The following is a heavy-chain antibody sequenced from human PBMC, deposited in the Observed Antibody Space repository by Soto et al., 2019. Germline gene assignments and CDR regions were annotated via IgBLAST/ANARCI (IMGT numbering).Heavy chain of an antibody. V-gene: IGHV1-18*01. Sequence: QVQLVQSGPEVKKPGASVKVSCKASGNTFASHGFSWVRQAPGQGLEWMGWISGFNGQTNYALKFQGRVTLTTATPTRRAETRLSSLRSDATVVYFCASAAPRRVAVVRAYWAQGILVTAPS. CDR1: GNTFASHG. D-gene: IGHD2-2*01. CDR3: ASAAPRRVAVVRAY. CDR2: ISGFNGQT. J-gene: IGHJ4*02.